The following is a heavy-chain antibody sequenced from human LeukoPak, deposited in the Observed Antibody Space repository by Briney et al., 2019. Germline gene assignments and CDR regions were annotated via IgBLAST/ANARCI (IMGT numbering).Heavy chain of an antibody. V-gene: IGHV1-8*01. D-gene: IGHD3-22*01. CDR1: GYTFTSYD. CDR3: ARVPYYDSSGYYYEPLDY. CDR2: MNPNSGNT. J-gene: IGHJ4*02. Sequence: ASVKVSCKASGYTFTSYDINWVRQATGQGLEWMGWMNPNSGNTGYAQKFQGRVTMTRNTSISTAYMELSSLRSEDTAVYYCARVPYYDSSGYYYEPLDYWGQGTLVTVSS.